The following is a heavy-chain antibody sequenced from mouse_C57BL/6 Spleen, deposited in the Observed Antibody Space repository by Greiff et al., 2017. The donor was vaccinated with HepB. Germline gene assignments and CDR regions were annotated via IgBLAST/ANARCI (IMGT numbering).Heavy chain of an antibody. CDR2: ISDGGSYT. J-gene: IGHJ2*01. CDR1: GFTFSSYA. CDR3: ARDENWGLDY. D-gene: IGHD4-1*01. Sequence: EVQVVESGGGLVKPGGSLKLSCAASGFTFSSYAMSWVRQTPEKRLEWVATISDGGSYTYYPDNVKGRFTISRDNAKNNLYLQMSHLKSEDTAMYYCARDENWGLDYWGQGTTLTVSS. V-gene: IGHV5-4*01.